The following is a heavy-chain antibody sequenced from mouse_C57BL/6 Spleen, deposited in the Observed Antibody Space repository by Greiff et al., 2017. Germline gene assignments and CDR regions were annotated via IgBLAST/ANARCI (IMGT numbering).Heavy chain of an antibody. J-gene: IGHJ1*03. D-gene: IGHD2-4*01. Sequence: VTLVESGPGLVQPSQSLSITCTVSGFSLTSYGVPWVRQSPGKGLEWLGVLWSGGSTGYNAAFISRLSISKDNSKSQVCFKMNRLQADDTAIDYCASYYDYDGGCFDVWGTGTTVTVSS. CDR3: ASYYDYDGGCFDV. CDR2: LWSGGST. V-gene: IGHV2-2*01. CDR1: GFSLTSYG.